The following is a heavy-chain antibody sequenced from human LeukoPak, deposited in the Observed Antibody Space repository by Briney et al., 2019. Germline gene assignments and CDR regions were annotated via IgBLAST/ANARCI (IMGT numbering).Heavy chain of an antibody. CDR2: IKEDGSEK. V-gene: IGHV3-7*01. CDR1: GFTFSTYW. D-gene: IGHD2-15*01. CDR3: AGNQEGGAGSCYFDS. J-gene: IGHJ4*02. Sequence: PGGSLRLSCAASGFTFSTYWMSWVRQAPGKGLEWVANIKEDGSEKYYVDSVKGRFIVSRDNAKNSLSLQMNSLRVEDTAVYYCAGNQEGGAGSCYFDSWGQGTLVTVSS.